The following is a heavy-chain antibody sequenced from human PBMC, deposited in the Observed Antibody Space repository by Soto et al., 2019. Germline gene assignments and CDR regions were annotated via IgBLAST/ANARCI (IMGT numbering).Heavy chain of an antibody. D-gene: IGHD6-13*01. V-gene: IGHV3-23*01. CDR3: AKDRERDAWYEDY. CDR1: GFIFSSYA. CDR2: ISGNGEST. J-gene: IGHJ4*02. Sequence: EVQLLESGGGLIQPGESLRLSCAASGFIFSSYAMSWVRQAPGKGPEWVSAISGNGESTFYADSVKGRFTVSRDKSKSTLFLQMNSLRAEDTAVYYCAKDRERDAWYEDYWGQGTLVTVSS.